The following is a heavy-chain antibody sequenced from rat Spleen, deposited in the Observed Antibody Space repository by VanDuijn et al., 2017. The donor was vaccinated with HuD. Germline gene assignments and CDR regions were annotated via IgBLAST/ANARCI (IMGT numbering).Heavy chain of an antibody. CDR3: ARRHYGYTDYFDY. J-gene: IGHJ2*01. V-gene: IGHV5-29*01. CDR1: GFTFSNYG. Sequence: EVQLVESGGGLVQPGRSLKLSCAASGFTFSNYGMAWVRQAPTKGLEWVATISYDDSSTYYRDSVKGRFTISRDNAKSTLSLQMDSLRSEDTATYYCARRHYGYTDYFDYWGQGVMVTVSS. D-gene: IGHD1-9*01. CDR2: ISYDDSST.